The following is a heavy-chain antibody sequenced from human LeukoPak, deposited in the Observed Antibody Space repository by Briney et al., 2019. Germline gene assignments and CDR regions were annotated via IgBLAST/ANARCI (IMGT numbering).Heavy chain of an antibody. J-gene: IGHJ6*03. CDR2: IICNGGST. CDR1: GFTFDDYG. Sequence: GASLRLSCAASGFTFDDYGMSWVRQAPGKGLEWVSGIICNGGSTGYADSVKGRFTISRDNAKNSLYLQMNSLRAEDTALYYCAKAWGQHYYYYMDVWGKGTTVTVSS. D-gene: IGHD7-27*01. CDR3: AKAWGQHYYYYMDV. V-gene: IGHV3-20*04.